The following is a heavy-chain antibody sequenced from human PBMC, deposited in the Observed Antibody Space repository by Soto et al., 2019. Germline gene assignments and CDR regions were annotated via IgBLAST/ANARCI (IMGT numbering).Heavy chain of an antibody. J-gene: IGHJ5*02. CDR3: ARGDYYDSSGLDL. V-gene: IGHV1-3*01. D-gene: IGHD3-22*01. CDR2: INAGNGYT. CDR1: GYAFTGYA. Sequence: QAHLVQSGAEVRKPGASVKLSCTAAGYAFTGYAIHWVRQAPGQGLEWMGWINAGNGYTKFSQNFQGRVSVTRDTSSSTAYMELSSLRFEDTAVYYCARGDYYDSSGLDLWGQGTLVTVSS.